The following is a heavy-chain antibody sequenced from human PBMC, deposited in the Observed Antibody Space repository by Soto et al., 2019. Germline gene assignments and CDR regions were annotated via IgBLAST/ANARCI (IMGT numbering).Heavy chain of an antibody. CDR3: ATSSDSGFDP. V-gene: IGHV1-18*04. CDR2: IKPDNGDT. J-gene: IGHJ5*02. CDR1: GYPFSKYG. D-gene: IGHD3-10*01. Sequence: QLQLVQSGAEVERPGASVRVSCKAYGYPFSKYGISWIRQAPGQGLEWMGWIKPDNGDTNYAQKFQGRVTMTTDTSSNTADMELRSLRSDATDVYYCATSSDSGFDPWGQGTLVSVSS.